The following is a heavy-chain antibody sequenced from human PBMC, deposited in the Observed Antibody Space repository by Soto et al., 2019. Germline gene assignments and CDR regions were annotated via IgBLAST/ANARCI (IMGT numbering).Heavy chain of an antibody. J-gene: IGHJ6*02. Sequence: GESLKISCKGSGYSFTSYWISWVRQMPGKGLEWMGRIDPSDSYTNYSPSFQGHVTISADKSISTAYLQWSSLKASDTAMYYCARKGVYGEYYYGMDVWGQGTTVTVSS. CDR2: IDPSDSYT. CDR3: ARKGVYGEYYYGMDV. D-gene: IGHD3-10*01. CDR1: GYSFTSYW. V-gene: IGHV5-10-1*01.